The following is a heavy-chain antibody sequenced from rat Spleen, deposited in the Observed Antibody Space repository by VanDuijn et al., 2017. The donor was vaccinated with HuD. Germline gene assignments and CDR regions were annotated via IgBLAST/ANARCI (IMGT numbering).Heavy chain of an antibody. J-gene: IGHJ2*01. CDR3: TRNYAYYYDGSYHGGFDY. CDR1: GFSLTSYN. V-gene: IGHV2S13*01. Sequence: QVQLKESGPGLVQPSQTLSLTCTVAGFSLTSYNVHWVRQPPGKGLEWMAVIWSGGNTDYNSPFKSRLSISRDTSKSQVFLKVNSLKTEDTGIYYCTRNYAYYYDGSYHGGFDYWGQGVMVTVSS. D-gene: IGHD1-12*02. CDR2: IWSGGNT.